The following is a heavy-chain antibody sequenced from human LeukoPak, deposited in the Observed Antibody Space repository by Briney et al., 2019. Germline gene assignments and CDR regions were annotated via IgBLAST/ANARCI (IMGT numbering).Heavy chain of an antibody. CDR2: TRNDGTNK. CDR1: GFMFTNYG. J-gene: IGHJ4*02. D-gene: IGHD3-3*01. CDR3: ARDHSTAWHYTSNLDF. V-gene: IGHV3-30*02. Sequence: GGSLRLSCLASGFMFTNYGMHWVRQAPGKGLEWVAFTRNDGTNKFYADSVTGRFTISRDNSKNTLYLQLNSLRTEDTAVYYCARDHSTAWHYTSNLDFWGQGTLVTVSS.